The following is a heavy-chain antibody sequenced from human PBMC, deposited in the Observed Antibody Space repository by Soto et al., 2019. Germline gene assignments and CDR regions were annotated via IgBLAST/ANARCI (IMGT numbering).Heavy chain of an antibody. CDR1: GGSISSGGYY. V-gene: IGHV4-31*03. Sequence: QVQLQESGPGLVKPSQNLSLTCTVSGGSISSGGYYWSWIRQHPGKGLEWIGYIYYSGSTYYNPSLKSRVTISVDTSKNQFSLKLSSVTAADTAVYYCARAVADYYDSSGYFGDAFDIWGQGTMVTVSS. J-gene: IGHJ3*02. D-gene: IGHD3-22*01. CDR3: ARAVADYYDSSGYFGDAFDI. CDR2: IYYSGST.